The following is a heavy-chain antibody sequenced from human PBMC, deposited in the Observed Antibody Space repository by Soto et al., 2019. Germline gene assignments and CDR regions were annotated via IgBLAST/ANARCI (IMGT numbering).Heavy chain of an antibody. D-gene: IGHD6-19*01. Sequence: GGSLRLSCAASGFTFNTYAMSWVRQAPGRGLEWVSTISITGANTYYADSVKGRFTISRDNSKDTLYLQMNALRADDTALYHCAKKAVSGRGVANHFDHWGQGTQVTVSS. J-gene: IGHJ4*02. CDR3: AKKAVSGRGVANHFDH. CDR2: ISITGANT. V-gene: IGHV3-23*01. CDR1: GFTFNTYA.